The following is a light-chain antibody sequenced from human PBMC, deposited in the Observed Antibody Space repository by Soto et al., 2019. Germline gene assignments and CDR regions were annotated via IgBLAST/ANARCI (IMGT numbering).Light chain of an antibody. CDR2: KVS. CDR3: MQGTYWLPT. CDR1: QSLVHSDGIAY. Sequence: DVVMTQSPLSLPVTLGQPASISCRSNQSLVHSDGIAYFSWFQQRPGRSPRRLIYKVSNRDSGVPDRFSGSGSGTDFTLKISRVEAEDVGVYYCMQGTYWLPTFGQGTKVDIK. J-gene: IGKJ1*01. V-gene: IGKV2-30*02.